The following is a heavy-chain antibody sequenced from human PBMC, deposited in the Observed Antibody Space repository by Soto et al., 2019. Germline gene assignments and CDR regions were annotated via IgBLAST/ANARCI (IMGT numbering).Heavy chain of an antibody. CDR1: GFTFSTSG. CDR3: ANDWGRSRWYNWFEP. CDR2: VSHDGGAT. D-gene: IGHD6-13*01. J-gene: IGHJ5*02. Sequence: QVQLVESGGGVVQSGRSLRLSCAASGFTFSTSGMHWIRQAPGKGLEWVAMVSHDGGATYYGDSVKGRFTISRDTDKNEMHHQMDSLQTEDTATYYRANDWGRSRWYNWFEPWGQGTLVTVSS. V-gene: IGHV3-30*18.